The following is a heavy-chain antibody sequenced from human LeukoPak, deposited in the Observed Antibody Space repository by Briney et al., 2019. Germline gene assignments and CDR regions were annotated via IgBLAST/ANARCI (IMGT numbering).Heavy chain of an antibody. Sequence: ASVKVSCKASGYTFTGYYMHWVRQAPGQGLEWMGWINPNSGGTNYAQKFQGRVTMTRDTSISTAYMELSRLRSDDTAVYYCARFVRSMIHAFDIWGQGTMVTVSS. V-gene: IGHV1-2*02. CDR3: ARFVRSMIHAFDI. J-gene: IGHJ3*02. CDR1: GYTFTGYY. CDR2: INPNSGGT. D-gene: IGHD3-22*01.